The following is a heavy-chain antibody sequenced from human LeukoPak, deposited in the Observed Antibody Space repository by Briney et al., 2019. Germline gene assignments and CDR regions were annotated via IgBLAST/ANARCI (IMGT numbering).Heavy chain of an antibody. D-gene: IGHD3-22*01. V-gene: IGHV4-34*01. CDR2: INHSGST. Sequence: SEILSLTCAVYGGSFSGYYWSWIRQPPGKGLEWIGEINHSGSTNYNPSLKSRVTISVDTSKNQFSLKLSSVTAADTAVYYCARGYYYVNYWGQGTLVTVSS. J-gene: IGHJ4*02. CDR1: GGSFSGYY. CDR3: ARGYYYVNY.